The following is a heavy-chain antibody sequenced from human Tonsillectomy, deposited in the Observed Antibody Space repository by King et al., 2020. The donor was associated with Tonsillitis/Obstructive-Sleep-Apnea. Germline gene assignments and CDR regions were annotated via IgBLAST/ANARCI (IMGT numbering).Heavy chain of an antibody. CDR1: GGSFSSYC. V-gene: IGHV4-34*01. J-gene: IGHJ4*02. CDR2: INHSGST. D-gene: IGHD1-14*01. CDR3: ARGLTWLDY. Sequence: VQLQQWGAGLLKPSETLSLTCAVYGGSFSSYCCSWIRQPPGKGLEWIGEINHSGSTNYNPSLKSRVTISVDTSKNHFSLKLNSVTAADTAVYYCARGLTWLDYWGQGTLVTVSS.